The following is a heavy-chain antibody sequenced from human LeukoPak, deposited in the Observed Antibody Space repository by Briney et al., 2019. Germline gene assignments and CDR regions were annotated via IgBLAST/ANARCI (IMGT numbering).Heavy chain of an antibody. CDR3: AVNYYDSSGYYTPFDY. CDR2: IYYSGST. CDR1: GGSISSYY. J-gene: IGHJ4*02. D-gene: IGHD3-22*01. Sequence: SETLSLTCTVSGGSISSYYWSWIRQPPGKGLEWIGYIYYSGSTNYNPSLKSRVTISVDTSKNQFSLKLSSVTAADTAVYYCAVNYYDSSGYYTPFDYWGQGTPVTVSS. V-gene: IGHV4-59*01.